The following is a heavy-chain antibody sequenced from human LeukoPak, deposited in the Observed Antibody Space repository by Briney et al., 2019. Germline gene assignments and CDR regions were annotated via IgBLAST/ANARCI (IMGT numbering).Heavy chain of an antibody. CDR1: VYTFTGYY. CDR3: ARGGGIRDGYNLDY. CDR2: INPNSGGI. J-gene: IGHJ4*02. V-gene: IGHV1-2*02. Sequence: ASLKVSCKASVYTFTGYYMHWVRQAPGKGLEWMGWINPNSGGINYAQKFQGRVTMTRDTSISTAYMELSRLRSDGTAVYYCARGGGIRDGYNLDYWGPGTLVTVSS. D-gene: IGHD5-24*01.